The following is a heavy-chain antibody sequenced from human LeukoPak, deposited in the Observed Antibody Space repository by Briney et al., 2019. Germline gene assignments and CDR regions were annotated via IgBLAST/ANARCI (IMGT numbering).Heavy chain of an antibody. D-gene: IGHD6-19*01. CDR3: ANLKASIAVAGIEEDY. V-gene: IGHV3-30*02. J-gene: IGHJ4*02. Sequence: GGSLRLSCAASGFTFSSYGMHWVRQAPGKGLEWVAFIRYDGSNKYYADSVKGRFTISRDNSKNTLYLQMNSLRAEDTAVYYCANLKASIAVAGIEEDYWGQGTLVTVSS. CDR1: GFTFSSYG. CDR2: IRYDGSNK.